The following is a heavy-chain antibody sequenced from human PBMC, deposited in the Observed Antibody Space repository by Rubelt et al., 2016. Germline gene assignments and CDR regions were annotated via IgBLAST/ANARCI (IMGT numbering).Heavy chain of an antibody. CDR1: GYTFTSYG. CDR3: ARDRIRIAARQGWYFDL. V-gene: IGHV1-18*01. CDR2: ISAYNGNT. Sequence: QVQLVQSGAEVKKPGASVKVSCKASGYTFTSYGISWVRQAPGQGLEWMGWISAYNGNTNYAQKLQGRVTRTPATTTRAAYMEPRSLRSDGTAVEYCARDRIRIAARQGWYFDLWGRGTLVTVSS. D-gene: IGHD6-6*01. J-gene: IGHJ2*01.